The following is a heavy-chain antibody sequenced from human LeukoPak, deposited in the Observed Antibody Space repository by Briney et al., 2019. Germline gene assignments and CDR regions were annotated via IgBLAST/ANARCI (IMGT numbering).Heavy chain of an antibody. CDR2: INTDGSTI. D-gene: IGHD2-8*01. J-gene: IGHJ4*02. CDR1: GFTFSSYW. V-gene: IGHV3-74*01. CDR3: AKVGILMVYAGLYYFDY. Sequence: GGSLRLSCVGSGFTFSSYWMHWVRQVPGKGPVWVSRINTDGSTIDYADSVKGRFTISRDNAKNTLYLQMNSLRAEDTAVYYCAKVGILMVYAGLYYFDYWGQGTLVTVSS.